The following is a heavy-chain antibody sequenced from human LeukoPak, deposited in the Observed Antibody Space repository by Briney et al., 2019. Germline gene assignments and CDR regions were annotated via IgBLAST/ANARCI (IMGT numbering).Heavy chain of an antibody. CDR1: GYTFTSYY. D-gene: IGHD3-10*01. Sequence: ASVKVSCKASGYTFTSYYMHWVRQAPGQGLEWMGIINPSGGSTNYAQKLQGRVTMTTDTSTSTAYMELRSLRSDDTAVYYCARDPGDLWFGELLGGNWFDPWGQGTLVTVSS. V-gene: IGHV1-46*01. CDR3: ARDPGDLWFGELLGGNWFDP. J-gene: IGHJ5*02. CDR2: INPSGGST.